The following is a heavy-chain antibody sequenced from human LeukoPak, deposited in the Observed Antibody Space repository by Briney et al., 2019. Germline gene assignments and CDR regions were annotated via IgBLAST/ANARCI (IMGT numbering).Heavy chain of an antibody. CDR3: AGGWWLRFDF. J-gene: IGHJ4*02. Sequence: PGGSLRLSCAASGFSFSSYWMSWVRQAPGKGLEWVANIKEDGSEKYYVDSVKGRFTVSRDNAENSLYLEMNSLRAEDTAVYYCAGGWWLRFDFWGQGTLVTVSS. V-gene: IGHV3-7*01. CDR2: IKEDGSEK. CDR1: GFSFSSYW. D-gene: IGHD5-12*01.